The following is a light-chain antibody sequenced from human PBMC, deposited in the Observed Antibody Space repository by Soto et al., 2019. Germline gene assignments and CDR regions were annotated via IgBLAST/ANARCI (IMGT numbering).Light chain of an antibody. CDR2: DAS. V-gene: IGKV1-39*01. J-gene: IGKJ1*01. CDR1: QSISNS. Sequence: DIQMTESPPPLYASVGVRFTIICGASQSISNSFNWYRQKPGKAPKLLIFDASNLESGVPSRFSGSGSGTDFTLTISSLQPDDFATYYCQQSYNTPRTFGQGTKV. CDR3: QQSYNTPRT.